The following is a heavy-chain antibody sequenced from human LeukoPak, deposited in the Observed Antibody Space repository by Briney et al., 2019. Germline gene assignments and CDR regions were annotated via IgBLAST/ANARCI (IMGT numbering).Heavy chain of an antibody. CDR3: ARAYYGGNPHQGAVFDY. V-gene: IGHV3-53*01. J-gene: IGHJ4*02. Sequence: GGSLRLSCAASGFIVSFNYMSWVRQPPGKGLDWVSVIYHGGGTYYADSVRGRFTISRDDSKNTLFLQMDSLRVDDTAMYYCARAYYGGNPHQGAVFDYWGRGTLVTVSS. D-gene: IGHD4-23*01. CDR1: GFIVSFNY. CDR2: IYHGGGT.